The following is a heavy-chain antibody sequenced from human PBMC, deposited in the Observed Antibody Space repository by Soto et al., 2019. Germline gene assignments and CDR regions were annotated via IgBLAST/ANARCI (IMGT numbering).Heavy chain of an antibody. Sequence: QVQLQESGPGLVKPSETLSLTCTVSGGSISSYYWSWIRQPPGKGLEWIGYIYYSGSTNYNPSLKSRVTISVDTPKNQFSRKLSSVTAADTAVYYCARVVLTGIADYNWFDPWGQGTLVTVSS. CDR1: GGSISSYY. V-gene: IGHV4-59*01. CDR3: ARVVLTGIADYNWFDP. CDR2: IYYSGST. J-gene: IGHJ5*02. D-gene: IGHD6-13*01.